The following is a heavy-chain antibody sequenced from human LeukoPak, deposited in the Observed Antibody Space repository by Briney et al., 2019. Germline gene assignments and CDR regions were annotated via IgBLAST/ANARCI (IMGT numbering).Heavy chain of an antibody. CDR2: IRYDGSNK. CDR1: GFTFSSYA. J-gene: IGHJ6*03. CDR3: AKDNGYGGNYYYMDV. Sequence: GGSLRLSCAASGFTFSSYAMHWVRQAPGKGLEWVAFIRYDGSNKYYADSVKGRFTISRDNPKNTLYMQMNSLRAEDTAVYYCAKDNGYGGNYYYMDVWGKGTTVTVSS. V-gene: IGHV3-30*02. D-gene: IGHD5-12*01.